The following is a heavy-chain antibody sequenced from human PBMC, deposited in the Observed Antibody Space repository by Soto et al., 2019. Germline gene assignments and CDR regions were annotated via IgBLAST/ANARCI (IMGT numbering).Heavy chain of an antibody. D-gene: IGHD3-10*01. Sequence: QLQLQESGSGLVKPSQTLSLTCAVSGGSISSGGYSWSWIRQPPGKGLEWIGYIYHSGSTYYNPSLKSRVTILVDRSKNQFSLKLSSVTAADTAVYYCARAHGSGWGAFDIWGQGTMVTVSS. J-gene: IGHJ3*02. CDR3: ARAHGSGWGAFDI. V-gene: IGHV4-30-2*01. CDR1: GGSISSGGYS. CDR2: IYHSGST.